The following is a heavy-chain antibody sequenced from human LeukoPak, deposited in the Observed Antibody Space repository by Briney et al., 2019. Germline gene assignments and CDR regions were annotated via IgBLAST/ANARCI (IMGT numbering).Heavy chain of an antibody. D-gene: IGHD3-10*01. J-gene: IGHJ6*03. Sequence: GASLKVSCKASVYTFTSYAMNWVRQAPGQGLEWMGWINTNTGNPTYAQGLTGRFVFSLDTSVSTAYLQISSLKAEDTAVYYCASRVYGSGSYTRKYYYYYMDVWGKGTTVTVSS. CDR2: INTNTGNP. CDR1: VYTFTSYA. CDR3: ASRVYGSGSYTRKYYYYYMDV. V-gene: IGHV7-4-1*02.